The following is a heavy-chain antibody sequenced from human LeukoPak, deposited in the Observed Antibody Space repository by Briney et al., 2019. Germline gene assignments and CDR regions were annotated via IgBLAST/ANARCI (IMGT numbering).Heavy chain of an antibody. J-gene: IGHJ4*02. CDR1: GGSISSSSYY. CDR2: IYYSGST. Sequence: SETLSLTFTVCGGSISSSSYYWGWIRQPPGKGLGWIGSIYYSGSTYYNPSLKSRVTISVDTSKNQFSLKLSSVTAADTAVYYCARVGSSWCLPEPLDYWGQGTLVTVSS. V-gene: IGHV4-39*07. D-gene: IGHD6-13*01. CDR3: ARVGSSWCLPEPLDY.